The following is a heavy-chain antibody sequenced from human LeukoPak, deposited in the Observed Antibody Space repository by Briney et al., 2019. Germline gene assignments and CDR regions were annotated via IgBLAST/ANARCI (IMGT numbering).Heavy chain of an antibody. J-gene: IGHJ4*02. V-gene: IGHV4-61*01. CDR1: GDSVSSGSYY. CDR2: VYYSGST. D-gene: IGHD3-22*01. Sequence: PSETLSFTCTVSGDSVSSGSYYWSWIRQPPGRGLEWIGYVYYSGSTNYNPALKSRVTISVDTSKNQFSLKLSSVTAADTAVYYCARVNFYDSSGLDCWGQGTLVTVSS. CDR3: ARVNFYDSSGLDC.